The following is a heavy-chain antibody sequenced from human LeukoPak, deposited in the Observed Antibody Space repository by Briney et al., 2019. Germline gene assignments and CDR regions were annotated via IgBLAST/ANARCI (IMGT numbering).Heavy chain of an antibody. CDR3: ARDGGYHDTYDAFDI. D-gene: IGHD3-22*01. Sequence: ASVKVSCKASGYTFTGYYMHWVRQAPGQGLEWMGWINPNSGGTNYAQKFQGWVTMTRDTSISTAYMELSRLRSDDTAVYYCARDGGYHDTYDAFDIWGQGTMVTVSS. CDR1: GYTFTGYY. V-gene: IGHV1-2*04. J-gene: IGHJ3*02. CDR2: INPNSGGT.